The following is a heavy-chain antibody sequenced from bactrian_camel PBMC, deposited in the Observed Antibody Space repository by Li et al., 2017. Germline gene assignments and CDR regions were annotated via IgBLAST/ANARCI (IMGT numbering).Heavy chain of an antibody. D-gene: IGHD3*01. CDR1: GNTNNRYC. V-gene: IGHV3S53*01. Sequence: VQLVESGGGLVQPGGSLRLSCAVSGNTNNRYCVGWFRQFPGKEREGVGHIDNNGRATYADSVKGRFTLSQDNAKNTLTLQMNNLKPEDTAMYYCAAKYPLYIYDCYSTSPAEIKHWGQGTQVTVS. J-gene: IGHJ4*01. CDR2: IDNNGRA. CDR3: AAKYPLYIYDCYSTSPAEIKH.